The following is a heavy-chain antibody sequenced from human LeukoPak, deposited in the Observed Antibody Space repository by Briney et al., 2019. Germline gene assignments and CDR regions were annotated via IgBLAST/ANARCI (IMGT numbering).Heavy chain of an antibody. V-gene: IGHV3-74*01. Sequence: GGSLRLSCAASGFTFGSYWMHWVRQAPGKGLVWVSYIKSDGSTTNYADSVEGRFTISRDNAQNTLYLQMNSLRAEDTAVYYCARDRGYTQDYWGQGTLVTVPS. CDR1: GFTFGSYW. D-gene: IGHD5-12*01. CDR2: IKSDGSTT. J-gene: IGHJ4*02. CDR3: ARDRGYTQDY.